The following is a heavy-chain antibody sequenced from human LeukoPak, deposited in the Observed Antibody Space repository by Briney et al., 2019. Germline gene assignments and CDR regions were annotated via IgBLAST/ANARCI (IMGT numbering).Heavy chain of an antibody. CDR2: IYYSGST. CDR3: ARAVDSSSWFDY. Sequence: PSETPSLTCTVSGGSISSSSYYWGWIRQPPGKGLEWIGSIYYSGSTYYNPSLKSRVTISVDTSKNQFSLKLSSVTAADTAVYYCARAVDSSSWFDYWGQGTLVTVSS. CDR1: GGSISSSSYY. D-gene: IGHD6-13*01. V-gene: IGHV4-39*07. J-gene: IGHJ4*02.